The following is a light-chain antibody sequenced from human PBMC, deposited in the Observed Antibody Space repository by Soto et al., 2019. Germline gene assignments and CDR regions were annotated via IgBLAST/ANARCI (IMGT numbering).Light chain of an antibody. CDR2: GAS. Sequence: EIVVTQSPGTLSLSPGERATLSCRASQSVSSNYLAWYQRKPGQAPRLLIYGASSRATDIPNRFSGSGSGTDFTLTITRLEPEDFAVYFCQQYVGSPPTFGQGTKVEIK. CDR1: QSVSSNY. CDR3: QQYVGSPPT. V-gene: IGKV3-20*01. J-gene: IGKJ1*01.